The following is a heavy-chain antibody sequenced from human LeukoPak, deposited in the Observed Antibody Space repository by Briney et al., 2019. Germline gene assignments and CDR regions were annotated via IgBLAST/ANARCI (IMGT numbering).Heavy chain of an antibody. CDR3: ARDSAAQKLGGFDY. D-gene: IGHD7-27*01. CDR2: ISYDGSNK. CDR1: GFTFSNYA. V-gene: IGHV3-30*04. J-gene: IGHJ4*02. Sequence: GGSLRLSCAASGFTFSNYAMHWVRQAPGKGLEWVAVISYDGSNKYYADSVKGRFTISRDNSKNTLYLQMNSLRAEDTAVYYCARDSAAQKLGGFDYWGQGTLVTVSS.